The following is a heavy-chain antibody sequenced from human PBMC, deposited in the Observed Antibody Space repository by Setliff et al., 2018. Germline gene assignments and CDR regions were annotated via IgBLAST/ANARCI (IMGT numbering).Heavy chain of an antibody. D-gene: IGHD3-10*01. J-gene: IGHJ6*02. CDR3: ARDHVSGSQYYYYYYGMDV. Sequence: PGGSMRLSCAASGFTVSRYWISWVRQAPGKGLEWVANIKQDGSEKYYVDSVKGRFTISRDNAKNSMYLQMNSRRAEDTAVYYCARDHVSGSQYYYYYYGMDVWGQGTTVTVSS. CDR1: GFTVSRYW. CDR2: IKQDGSEK. V-gene: IGHV3-7*01.